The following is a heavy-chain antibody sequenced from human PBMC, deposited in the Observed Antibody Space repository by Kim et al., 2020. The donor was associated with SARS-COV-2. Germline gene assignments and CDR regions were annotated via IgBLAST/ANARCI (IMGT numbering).Heavy chain of an antibody. CDR2: IYPGDSDT. D-gene: IGHD6-13*01. V-gene: IGHV5-51*01. Sequence: GESLKISCKGSGYSFTSYWIGWVRQMPGKGLEWMGIIYPGDSDTRYSPSFQGQVTISADKSISTAYLQWSSLKASDTAMYDCARHLSSSFSYYYGMDVWGQGTTVNVSS. J-gene: IGHJ6*02. CDR1: GYSFTSYW. CDR3: ARHLSSSFSYYYGMDV.